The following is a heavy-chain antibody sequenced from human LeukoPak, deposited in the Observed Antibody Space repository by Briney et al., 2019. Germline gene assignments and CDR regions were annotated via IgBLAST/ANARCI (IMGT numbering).Heavy chain of an antibody. CDR1: GFTFSSYG. CDR3: AKEDSGSYGGPFDY. D-gene: IGHD1-26*01. V-gene: IGHV3-30*18. J-gene: IGHJ4*02. Sequence: PGGSLRLSCAASGFTFSSYGMHWVRQAPGKGLEWVAVISYDGSNKYYADSVKGRFTISRDNSKNTLYLQMNSLRAEDTAVYYCAKEDSGSYGGPFDYWGQGTLVTVSS. CDR2: ISYDGSNK.